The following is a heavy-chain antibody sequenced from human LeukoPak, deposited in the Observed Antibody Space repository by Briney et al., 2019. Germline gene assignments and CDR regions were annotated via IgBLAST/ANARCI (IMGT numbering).Heavy chain of an antibody. CDR2: IYYSGST. CDR1: GGSISSGGYY. CDR3: ARGRWYYFDY. V-gene: IGHV4-31*03. D-gene: IGHD3-16*02. Sequence: SETLSLNCTVSGGSISSGGYYWSWIRQHPGKGLEWIGYIYYSGSTYYNPSLKSRVTISVDTSKNQFSLKLSSVTAADTAVYYCARGRWYYFDYWGQGTLVTVSS. J-gene: IGHJ4*02.